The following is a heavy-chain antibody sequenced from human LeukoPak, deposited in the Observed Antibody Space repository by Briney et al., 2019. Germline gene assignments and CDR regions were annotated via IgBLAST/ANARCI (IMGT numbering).Heavy chain of an antibody. D-gene: IGHD3-22*01. Sequence: PSETLSLTCSVSGGSISSSSYYWGWIRQPPGKGLEWIGNIYYSGSTYYGPSLKSRVTISVDTSKNQFSLKLSSVTAADTAVFYCARRAFYYYDSSGYYDAFDIWGQGTMVTVSS. CDR3: ARRAFYYYDSSGYYDAFDI. CDR2: IYYSGST. CDR1: GGSISSSSYY. V-gene: IGHV4-39*01. J-gene: IGHJ3*02.